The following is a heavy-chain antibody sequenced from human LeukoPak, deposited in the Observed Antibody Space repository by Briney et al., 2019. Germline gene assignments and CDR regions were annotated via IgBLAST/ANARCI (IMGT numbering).Heavy chain of an antibody. J-gene: IGHJ4*02. CDR3: ARGHFGVVTGY. D-gene: IGHD3-3*01. Sequence: PGGSLRLSCAASGFTFSSYSMNWGRQAPGKGLEGVSSLSSSSSYIYYADSVKGRFTISRDNAKNSLYLQMNSLRAEDTAVYYCARGHFGVVTGYWGQGTLVTVSS. CDR2: LSSSSSYI. CDR1: GFTFSSYS. V-gene: IGHV3-21*01.